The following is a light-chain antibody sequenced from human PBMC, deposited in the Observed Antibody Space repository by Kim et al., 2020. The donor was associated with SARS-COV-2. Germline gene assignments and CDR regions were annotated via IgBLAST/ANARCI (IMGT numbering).Light chain of an antibody. CDR2: QDS. CDR1: KLGDKY. V-gene: IGLV3-1*01. Sequence: SYELTQPPSVSVSPGQTASITCSGDKLGDKYACWYQQKPGQSPVLVIYQDSKRPSGIPERFSGYNSGHTATLTISGTQAMDEADYYCQAWDSSTAVFGGGTQLTVL. J-gene: IGLJ2*01. CDR3: QAWDSSTAV.